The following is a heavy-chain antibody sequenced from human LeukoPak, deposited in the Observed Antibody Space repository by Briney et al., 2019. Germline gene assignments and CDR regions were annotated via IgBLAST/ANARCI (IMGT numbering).Heavy chain of an antibody. CDR3: AREYIAARYYYYYMDV. Sequence: GGSLRLSCGASGFTFSSYWMSWVRQAPGKGLEWVANIKQDGSEKYYVDSVKGRFTISRDNAKKSLYLQMNSLRAEDTAVYYCAREYIAARYYYYYMDVWGKGTTVTVSS. CDR1: GFTFSSYW. J-gene: IGHJ6*03. V-gene: IGHV3-7*01. D-gene: IGHD6-6*01. CDR2: IKQDGSEK.